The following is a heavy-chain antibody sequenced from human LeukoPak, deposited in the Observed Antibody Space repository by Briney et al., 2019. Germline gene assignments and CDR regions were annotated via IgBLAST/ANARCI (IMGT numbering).Heavy chain of an antibody. J-gene: IGHJ4*02. CDR1: GCSISSYY. CDR2: IYTSGST. V-gene: IGHV4-4*07. CDR3: ATLGYCSSTSCYSADY. D-gene: IGHD2-2*03. Sequence: KPSETLSLTCTVSGCSISSYYWSWIRQPAGKGLEWIGRIYTSGSTNYNPSLKSRVTMSVDTSKNQFSLKLSSVTAADTAVYYCATLGYCSSTSCYSADYWGQGTPVTVSS.